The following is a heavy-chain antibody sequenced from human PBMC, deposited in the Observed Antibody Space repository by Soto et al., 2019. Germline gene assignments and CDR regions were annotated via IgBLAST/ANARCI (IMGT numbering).Heavy chain of an antibody. D-gene: IGHD2-21*01. J-gene: IGHJ4*02. V-gene: IGHV4-34*01. CDR1: GGSFSGYY. CDR2: INHSGST. Sequence: SXATLSLTCAVYGGSFSGYYWSWIRQPPGKGLEWIGEINHSGSTNYNPSLKSRVTISVDTSKNQFSLKLSSVTAADTAVYYCARGILGGFGRWGQGTLVTVSS. CDR3: ARGILGGFGR.